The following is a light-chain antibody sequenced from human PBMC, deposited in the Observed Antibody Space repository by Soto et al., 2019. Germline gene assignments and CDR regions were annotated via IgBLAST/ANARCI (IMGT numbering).Light chain of an antibody. CDR2: DVK. J-gene: IGLJ1*01. CDR3: CSYAGDYTFV. Sequence: QSALTQPRSVSGSPGQSVTISCTGTSSDVGGYNYVSWYQQHPGRAPRVMIYDVKTRPSGVPDRFSGSKSGNTASLTISELQAEDEADYYCCSYAGDYTFVFGTGTKDTVL. V-gene: IGLV2-11*01. CDR1: SSDVGGYNY.